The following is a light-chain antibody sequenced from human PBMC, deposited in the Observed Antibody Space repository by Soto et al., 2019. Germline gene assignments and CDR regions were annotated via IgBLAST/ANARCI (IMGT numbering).Light chain of an antibody. J-gene: IGLJ1*01. CDR2: EVN. CDR3: SSYAGINNLGV. V-gene: IGLV2-8*01. CDR1: SSDVGGYKS. Sequence: QSALTQPPSASGSPGQSVTISCTGTSSDVGGYKSVSWYQQHPGKAPKLMIFEVNKRPSGVPDRFSGSKSGNTASLTVSGLQAEDESDYYFSSYAGINNLGVFGTGTKLTVL.